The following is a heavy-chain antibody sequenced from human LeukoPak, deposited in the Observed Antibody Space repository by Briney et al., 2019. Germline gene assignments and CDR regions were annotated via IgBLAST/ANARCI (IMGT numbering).Heavy chain of an antibody. CDR1: GGTFSSYA. V-gene: IGHV1-69*13. J-gene: IGHJ4*02. CDR2: IIPIFGTA. CDR3: AHPGGTDSSSWPANFDY. D-gene: IGHD6-13*01. Sequence: GASVKVSCKASGGTFSSYAISWVRQAPGQGLEWMGGIIPIFGTANYAQKFQGRVTITADESTSTAYMELSSLKSEDTAVYYCAHPGGTDSSSWPANFDYWGQGTLVTVSS.